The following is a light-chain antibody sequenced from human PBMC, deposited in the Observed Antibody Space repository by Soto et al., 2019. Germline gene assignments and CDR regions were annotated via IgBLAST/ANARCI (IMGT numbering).Light chain of an antibody. Sequence: SRGSRDLRSCRTSQSVRSSYLAWYQQNPGQAPRLLIYGASSRATGFPVRFSGSESGTAFNLSLRSLESEDSAVYYCQQYGSSPGRFGQGTRVDIK. CDR1: QSVRSSY. CDR3: QQYGSSPGR. J-gene: IGKJ1*01. V-gene: IGKV3-20*01. CDR2: GAS.